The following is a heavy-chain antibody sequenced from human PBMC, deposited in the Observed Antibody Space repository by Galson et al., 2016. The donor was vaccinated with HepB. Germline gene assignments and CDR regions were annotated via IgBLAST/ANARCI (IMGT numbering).Heavy chain of an antibody. J-gene: IGHJ4*02. CDR1: GFTFSSYW. D-gene: IGHD3-10*01. CDR2: IKQDGSEE. Sequence: SLRLSCAASGFTFSSYWMSWVRQAPGKGLGWVANIKQDGSEEYYGDSVKGRITISRDNAKNSLYLQMNSLGAEDTAVYYCARRRGSGSHDYWGQGTLVTVSS. CDR3: ARRRGSGSHDY. V-gene: IGHV3-7*05.